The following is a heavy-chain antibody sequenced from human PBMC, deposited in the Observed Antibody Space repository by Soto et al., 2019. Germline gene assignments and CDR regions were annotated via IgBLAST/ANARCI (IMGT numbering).Heavy chain of an antibody. D-gene: IGHD6-19*01. CDR2: IYYSGST. Sequence: PSETLSLTCTVSGGSISTYYWTWIRQPPGKGLEWIGNIYYSGSTNYNPSLKSRVSLSVDTSKNQFSLKLNSVTAADTAVYYCVRDSEQWAFYAMDVWGQGTTVTVSS. CDR1: GGSISTYY. J-gene: IGHJ6*02. V-gene: IGHV4-59*01. CDR3: VRDSEQWAFYAMDV.